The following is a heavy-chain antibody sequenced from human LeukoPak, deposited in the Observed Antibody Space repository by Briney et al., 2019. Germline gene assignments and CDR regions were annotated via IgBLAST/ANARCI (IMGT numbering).Heavy chain of an antibody. CDR1: GFTFSSYA. D-gene: IGHD3-22*01. CDR3: AKLSGLLPYYYDSSGSDY. CDR2: ISGSGGGT. V-gene: IGHV3-23*01. J-gene: IGHJ4*02. Sequence: GGSLRLSCAASGFTFSSYAMSWVRQAPGKGLEWVSAISGSGGGTYYADSVKGRFTISRDNSKNTLYLQMNSLRAEDTAVYYCAKLSGLLPYYYDSSGSDYWGQGTLVTVSS.